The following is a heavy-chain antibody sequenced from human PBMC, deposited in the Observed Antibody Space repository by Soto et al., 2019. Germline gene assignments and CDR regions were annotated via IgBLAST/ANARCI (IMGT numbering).Heavy chain of an antibody. J-gene: IGHJ4*02. CDR3: AKCGSGTGLHQERFNDY. CDR2: IYYSGST. Sequence: KPSETLSLTCTVSGGSISSYYWSWTRQPPGKGLEWIGDIYYSGSTNYNPSLKSRVTISVDTSKNQFSLKLSSVTAADTAVYYCAKCGSGTGLHQERFNDYWGQGTLVTVSS. V-gene: IGHV4-59*12. D-gene: IGHD7-27*01. CDR1: GGSISSYY.